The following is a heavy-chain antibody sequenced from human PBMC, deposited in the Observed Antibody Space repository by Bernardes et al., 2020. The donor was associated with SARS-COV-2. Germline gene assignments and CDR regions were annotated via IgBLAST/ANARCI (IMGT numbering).Heavy chain of an antibody. CDR1: GFTFSSSS. Sequence: GGSLRLSCAASGFTFSSSSMNWVRQAPGKGLAWVSYISHNSSTIYYADSVKGRFTISRDNAKNSLYLQMNSLRAEDTAVYYCAGDQGATVTTDYYYYGMDVWGKGTTVTVSS. J-gene: IGHJ6*04. CDR2: ISHNSSTI. V-gene: IGHV3-48*01. D-gene: IGHD4-17*01. CDR3: AGDQGATVTTDYYYYGMDV.